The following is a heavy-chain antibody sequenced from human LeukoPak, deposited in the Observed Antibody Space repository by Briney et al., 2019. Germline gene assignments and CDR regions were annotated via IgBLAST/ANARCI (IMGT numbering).Heavy chain of an antibody. D-gene: IGHD2-2*01. CDR1: GGSISSSRFY. CDR2: IYYSGST. Sequence: SETLSLTCIVSGGSISSSRFYWGWIRQPPGKGLEWIGTIYYSGSTYYNPSLKSRVTISVDTSKNQFSLKLSSVTAADTAVYYCAREARGVVPAAIPYYYYYMDVWGKGTTVTVSS. V-gene: IGHV4-39*07. CDR3: AREARGVVPAAIPYYYYYMDV. J-gene: IGHJ6*03.